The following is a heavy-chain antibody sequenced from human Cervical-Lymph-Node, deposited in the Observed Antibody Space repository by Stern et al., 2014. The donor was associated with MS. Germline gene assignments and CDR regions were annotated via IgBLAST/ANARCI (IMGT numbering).Heavy chain of an antibody. D-gene: IGHD4-17*01. V-gene: IGHV3-9*01. CDR1: GFNFNDTA. CDR2: ISWNSYTI. CDR3: AKSAFYGDYQFDF. Sequence: EVQLVESGGDLVQPGRSLRLSCAASGFNFNDTAMNWGRQAPGKGLEWVSGISWNSYTIVYADSVKGRFTISRDNAKRSLFLQMNSLRAEDTALYYCAKSAFYGDYQFDFWGQGTPVTVSP. J-gene: IGHJ4*02.